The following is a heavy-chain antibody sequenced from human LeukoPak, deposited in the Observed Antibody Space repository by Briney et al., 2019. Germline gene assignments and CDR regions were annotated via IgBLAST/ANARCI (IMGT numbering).Heavy chain of an antibody. V-gene: IGHV1-18*01. CDR2: ISAYNGNT. CDR3: ARDRKHAYCSSTSCYRRDFDY. Sequence: ASVKVSCKASGYTFTSYGISWVRQAPAQGLEWMGWISAYNGNTNYAQKLQGRVTMTTDTSTSTAYMELRSLRSDDTAVYYCARDRKHAYCSSTSCYRRDFDYWGQGTLVTVSS. CDR1: GYTFTSYG. J-gene: IGHJ4*02. D-gene: IGHD2-2*01.